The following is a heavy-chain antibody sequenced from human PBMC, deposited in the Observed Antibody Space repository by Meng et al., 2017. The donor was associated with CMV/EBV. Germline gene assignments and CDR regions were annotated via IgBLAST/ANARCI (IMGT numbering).Heavy chain of an antibody. D-gene: IGHD3-3*01. CDR3: ARGRTRGSRITIFGVVKTAPPSFDY. V-gene: IGHV1-8*01. J-gene: IGHJ4*02. CDR2: MNPNSGNT. Sequence: ASVNVSCKASGYTFTSYDINWVRQATGQGLEWMGWMNPNSGNTGYAQKFQGRVTMTRNTSISTAYMELSSLRSEDTAVYYCARGRTRGSRITIFGVVKTAPPSFDYWGQGTLVTVSS. CDR1: GYTFTSYD.